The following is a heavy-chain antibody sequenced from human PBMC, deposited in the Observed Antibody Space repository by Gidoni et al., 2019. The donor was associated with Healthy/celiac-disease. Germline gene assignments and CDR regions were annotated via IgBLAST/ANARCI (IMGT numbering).Heavy chain of an antibody. J-gene: IGHJ6*02. V-gene: IGHV3-9*01. CDR1: GFTFDDYA. Sequence: EVQLVESGGGLVQPGRSLRLSCASSGFTFDDYAMHWVRQAPGKGLEWVSGISWNSGSIGYADSVKGRFTISRDNAKNSLYLQMNSLRAEDTALYYCAKDISVQAYYYGMDVWGQGTTVTVSS. D-gene: IGHD3-10*01. CDR3: AKDISVQAYYYGMDV. CDR2: ISWNSGSI.